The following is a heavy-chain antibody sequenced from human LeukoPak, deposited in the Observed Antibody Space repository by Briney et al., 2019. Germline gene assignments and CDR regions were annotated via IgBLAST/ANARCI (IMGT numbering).Heavy chain of an antibody. Sequence: ASVKVSCKASGYTFTGHYMHWFRQAPGQGLEWVGWINSNIGDTHYTQKFQGRVTTTRDTSISTVYMELSSLRSDDTAIYYCARDLTRNAFDIWGQGTMVIVFS. J-gene: IGHJ3*02. CDR3: ARDLTRNAFDI. CDR1: GYTFTGHY. CDR2: INSNIGDT. D-gene: IGHD3-9*01. V-gene: IGHV1-2*02.